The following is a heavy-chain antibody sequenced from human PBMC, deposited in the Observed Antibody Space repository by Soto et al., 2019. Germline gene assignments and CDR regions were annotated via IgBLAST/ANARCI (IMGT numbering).Heavy chain of an antibody. CDR2: ISESGST. CDR3: ARESGIVALPGELEDVNYDF. Sequence: QVQLQQWGAGLVKPSETLSLSCAVYGQSFSGHSWAWIRQPPGKGLEWIGEISESGSTYYNPSLKRRVTISTDTSKNQFSLKLNSVTAADTAAYFCARESGIVALPGELEDVNYDFWGQGTLVNVSS. CDR1: GQSFSGHS. D-gene: IGHD1-1*01. J-gene: IGHJ4*02. V-gene: IGHV4-34*01.